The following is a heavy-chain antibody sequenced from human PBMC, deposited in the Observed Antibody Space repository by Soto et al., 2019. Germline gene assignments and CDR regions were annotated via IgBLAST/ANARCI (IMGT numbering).Heavy chain of an antibody. V-gene: IGHV3-74*01. D-gene: IGHD1-26*01. J-gene: IGHJ3*01. CDR3: ARGDRGAFDL. CDR1: GFTFSYYW. CDR2: IHSDGSSI. Sequence: EVQLVESGGGLVQPGESLRLSCAASGFTFSYYWMHWVRQAPGKGPVWVSRIHSDGSSITYADSVKGRFSISRDNARNTVFLQMNSLRAEDTAVYYCARGDRGAFDLWGQGTVLTVSS.